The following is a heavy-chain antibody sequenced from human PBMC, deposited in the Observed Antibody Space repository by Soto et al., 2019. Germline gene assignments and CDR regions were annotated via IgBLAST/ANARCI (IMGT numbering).Heavy chain of an antibody. CDR2: IYFSGTT. Sequence: SETLSLTCTFSGGSMSSGGYYWSWIRQHPGKGLEWIGTIYFSGTTYYNQALKSRVTISVNTCKSQFSVNLSSVTAADTAVYYCARRDRSGFSYWLDTWGQGTLVTVSS. D-gene: IGHD3-22*01. J-gene: IGHJ5*02. CDR1: GGSMSSGGYY. V-gene: IGHV4-31*03. CDR3: ARRDRSGFSYWLDT.